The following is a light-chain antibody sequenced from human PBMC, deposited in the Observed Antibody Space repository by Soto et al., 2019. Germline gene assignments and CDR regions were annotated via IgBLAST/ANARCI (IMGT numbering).Light chain of an antibody. CDR1: QSVSSN. V-gene: IGKV3-15*01. CDR3: QQYNNWPGT. Sequence: EIVMTQSPATLSVSPGERATLSCRASQSVSSNLGWYQQKPGQAPRLLIYGASTRATGIPARFSGSGSGTEVTLTISSLQSEDLAVYYCQQYNNWPGTFGQGTKLEIK. CDR2: GAS. J-gene: IGKJ2*01.